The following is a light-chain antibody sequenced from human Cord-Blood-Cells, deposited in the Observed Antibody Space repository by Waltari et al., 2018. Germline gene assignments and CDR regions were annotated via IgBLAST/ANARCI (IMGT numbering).Light chain of an antibody. V-gene: IGKV1-33*01. CDR2: DAS. Sequence: DIQMTQSPSSLSASVGARLTITCPTSQDISKYLNWYQQKPGKAPKLLIYDASNLETGVPSRCSGSGSGTDFTFTISSLQTEDIATYYCQQYDNLPLTFGGGTKVEIK. J-gene: IGKJ4*01. CDR3: QQYDNLPLT. CDR1: QDISKY.